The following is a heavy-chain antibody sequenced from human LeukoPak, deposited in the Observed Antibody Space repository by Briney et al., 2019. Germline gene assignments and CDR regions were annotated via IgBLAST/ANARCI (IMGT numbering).Heavy chain of an antibody. Sequence: GGSLRLSCAASGFTFSRSAMNWVRQAPGKGLEWVSSFSASGGTTYYADSVKGRFTISRDNSKNTLSVQMNGLRAEDTAVYYCAKANYSGSYYFDSWGQGTLVTVSS. CDR3: AKANYSGSYYFDS. CDR1: GFTFSRSA. J-gene: IGHJ4*02. V-gene: IGHV3-23*01. D-gene: IGHD1-26*01. CDR2: FSASGGTT.